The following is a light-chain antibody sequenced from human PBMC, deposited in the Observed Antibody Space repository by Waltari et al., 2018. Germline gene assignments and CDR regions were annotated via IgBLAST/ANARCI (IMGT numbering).Light chain of an antibody. CDR1: SSDVGYYYH. CDR3: SSYTTSSTL. J-gene: IGLJ1*01. V-gene: IGLV2-14*03. CDR2: DVR. Sequence: QSALTQPASVSGSPGQSITISCTGTSSDVGYYYHVSWYQQHPGKAPKLMIYDVRKRPSGVSIRFSGSKSGNTASLTISGLQAEDEADYYCSSYTTSSTLFGTGTKVTVL.